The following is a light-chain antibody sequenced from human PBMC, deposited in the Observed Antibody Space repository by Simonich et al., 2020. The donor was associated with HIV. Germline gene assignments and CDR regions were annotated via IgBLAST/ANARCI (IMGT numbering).Light chain of an antibody. CDR2: EGS. CDR1: SSDVGSYNL. Sequence: QSALTQPASVSGSPGQSITISCTGTSSDVGSYNLVSWYQRHPGKSPKLMIYEGSKRPSGGSNRFSRSKSGNTASLTISGLQAEDEADYYCCSYAGSSTWVFGGGTKLTVL. V-gene: IGLV2-23*01. J-gene: IGLJ2*01. CDR3: CSYAGSSTWV.